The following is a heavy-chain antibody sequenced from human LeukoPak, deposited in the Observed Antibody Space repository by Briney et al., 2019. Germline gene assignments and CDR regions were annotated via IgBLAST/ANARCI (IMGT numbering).Heavy chain of an antibody. Sequence: GGSLRLSCAVSGLTFSRYAMSWVRQAPGKGLEWVSAISESGSGTYYADSVKGRFTISRDNSKNTLYLQMNSLRTEDTAVYCCAKDLPYDFWSAFDYWGQGTLVTVSS. J-gene: IGHJ4*02. CDR1: GLTFSRYA. CDR2: ISESGSGT. CDR3: AKDLPYDFWSAFDY. D-gene: IGHD3-3*01. V-gene: IGHV3-23*01.